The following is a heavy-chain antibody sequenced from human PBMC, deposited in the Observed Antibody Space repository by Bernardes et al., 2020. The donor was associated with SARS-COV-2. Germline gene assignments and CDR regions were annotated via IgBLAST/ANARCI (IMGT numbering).Heavy chain of an antibody. Sequence: GGSLRLSCAASGFTFSSYGMHWVRQAPGKGLEWVAVIWYDGSNKYYADSVKGRFTISRDNSKNTLYLQMSSLRAEDTAVYYCARERFMTDWGMDVWGQGTTVTVSS. J-gene: IGHJ6*02. V-gene: IGHV3-33*01. D-gene: IGHD3-16*01. CDR2: IWYDGSNK. CDR3: ARERFMTDWGMDV. CDR1: GFTFSSYG.